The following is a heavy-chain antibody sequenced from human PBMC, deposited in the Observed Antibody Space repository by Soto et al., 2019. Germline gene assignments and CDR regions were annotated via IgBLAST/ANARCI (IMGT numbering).Heavy chain of an antibody. CDR2: IGTAGDT. D-gene: IGHD2-15*01. Sequence: EVQLVESGGGLVQPGGSLRLSCAASGFTFSSYDMHWVRQATGKGLEWVSAIGTAGDTYYPGSVKGRFTISRENAKNSLYLQMNSLRAEDTAVYYCAREKRGVVAATLDYYYYGMDVWGQGTTVTVSS. CDR3: AREKRGVVAATLDYYYYGMDV. J-gene: IGHJ6*02. CDR1: GFTFSSYD. V-gene: IGHV3-13*01.